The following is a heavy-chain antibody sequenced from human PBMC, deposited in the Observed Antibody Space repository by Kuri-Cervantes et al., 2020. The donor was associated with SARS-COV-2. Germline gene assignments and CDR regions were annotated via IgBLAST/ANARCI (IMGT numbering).Heavy chain of an antibody. J-gene: IGHJ4*02. CDR2: VTETGTIT. V-gene: IGHV3-23*01. CDR1: GFSFSTYA. D-gene: IGHD1-7*01. CDR3: AKDQTSAYNWNYRSTFDY. Sequence: ETLSLTCAASGFSFSTYAMSWVRQAPGKGLQWVATVTETGTITHYADSVRGRFTISRDNPRNTVYLQMNSLRAEDAAVYYCAKDQTSAYNWNYRSTFDYWGQGTLVTVSS.